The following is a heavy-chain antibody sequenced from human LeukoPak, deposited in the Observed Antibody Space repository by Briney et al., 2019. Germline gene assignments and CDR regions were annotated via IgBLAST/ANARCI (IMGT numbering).Heavy chain of an antibody. CDR1: GFTFSSYA. CDR2: ISGTGGST. Sequence: GGSLRLSCAASGFTFSSYAMSWVRQAPGKGLEWVSTISGTGGSTYYADSVKGRFTISRDNSKNTLYLQMNSLRAEDTAVYYCAKGWNGYNYGFDYWGQGTLVTVSS. D-gene: IGHD5-24*01. CDR3: AKGWNGYNYGFDY. J-gene: IGHJ4*02. V-gene: IGHV3-23*01.